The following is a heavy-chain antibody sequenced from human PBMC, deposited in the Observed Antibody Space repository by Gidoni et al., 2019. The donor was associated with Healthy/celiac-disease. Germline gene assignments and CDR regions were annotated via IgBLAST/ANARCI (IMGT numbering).Heavy chain of an antibody. V-gene: IGHV1-2*04. CDR3: ARAAVGSYSSSWYINWFDP. CDR2: INPNSGGT. D-gene: IGHD6-13*01. J-gene: IGHJ5*02. CDR1: GYTFTAYY. Sequence: QVQLVQSGAEVKKPGASVKVSCKASGYTFTAYYMHWVRQAPGQGLEWMGWINPNSGGTNYAQKFQGWVTMTRDTSISTAYMELSRLRSDDTAVYYCARAAVGSYSSSWYINWFDPWGQGTLVTVSS.